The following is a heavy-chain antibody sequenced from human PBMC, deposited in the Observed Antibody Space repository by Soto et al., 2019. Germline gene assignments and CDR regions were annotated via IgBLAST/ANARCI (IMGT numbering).Heavy chain of an antibody. Sequence: PSETLSLTCTVSGGSISSGGYWWSWVRQPPGKGLEWIGEIYHSGSTNYNPSLKSRVTISMDKSKNQFSLNLNSVTAADTAVYYCGAAGTGWFDPWGQGTLVTVSS. V-gene: IGHV4-4*02. D-gene: IGHD6-13*01. CDR3: GAAGTGWFDP. J-gene: IGHJ5*02. CDR2: IYHSGST. CDR1: GGSISSGGYW.